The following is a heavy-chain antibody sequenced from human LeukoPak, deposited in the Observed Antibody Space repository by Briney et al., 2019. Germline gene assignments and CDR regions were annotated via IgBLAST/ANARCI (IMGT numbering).Heavy chain of an antibody. V-gene: IGHV3-74*01. CDR2: INSDGSWT. CDR1: GNYW. Sequence: GGSLRLSCAASGNYWMHWVRQAPGRGLVWVSHINSDGSWTSYADSVKGRFTISKDNAKNTVYLQMNSLRAEDTAVYYCARGEKSGVAYTNWLDSWGQGTLVPVSS. J-gene: IGHJ5*01. D-gene: IGHD3-3*01. CDR3: ARGEKSGVAYTNWLDS.